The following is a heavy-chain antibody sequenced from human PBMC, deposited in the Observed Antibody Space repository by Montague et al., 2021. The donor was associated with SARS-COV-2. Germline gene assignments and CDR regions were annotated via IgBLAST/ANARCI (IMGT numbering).Heavy chain of an antibody. CDR3: ASGDDYGSGYLDD. CDR1: DGSFSNFY. V-gene: IGHV4-34*01. J-gene: IGHJ6*03. D-gene: IGHD1-26*01. Sequence: SETLSLTCAVFDGSFSNFYWSWIRQPPGNGLGWIGEINHGGTTYYNPSRKSQVTISVATSTNQCCLKLNSVTAADAAVYYCASGDDYGSGYLDDWGKGTTVTVSS. CDR2: INHGGTT.